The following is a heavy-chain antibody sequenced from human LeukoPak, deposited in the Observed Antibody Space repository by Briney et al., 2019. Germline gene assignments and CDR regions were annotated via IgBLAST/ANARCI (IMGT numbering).Heavy chain of an antibody. Sequence: SETLSLTCTVSGGSISSYYWGWIRQPPGKGLEWIGTIYYHGNTYYNPSLESRVTILVDTSKNQFSLKLTSVTAADTAVYYCARVAYDSSSWYYYGMDVWGQGTTVTVSS. CDR2: IYYHGNT. CDR3: ARVAYDSSSWYYYGMDV. CDR1: GGSISSYY. J-gene: IGHJ6*02. D-gene: IGHD6-13*01. V-gene: IGHV4-39*07.